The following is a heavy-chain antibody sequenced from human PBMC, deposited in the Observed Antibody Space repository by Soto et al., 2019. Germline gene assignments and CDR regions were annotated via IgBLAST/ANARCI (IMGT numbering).Heavy chain of an antibody. CDR2: IDPSDSQT. V-gene: IGHV5-10-1*01. CDR3: ARQIYDSDTGPNFQYYFDS. D-gene: IGHD3-22*01. J-gene: IGHJ4*02. CDR1: GYSFAGYW. Sequence: GESLKISCKGSGYSFAGYWITWVRQKPGKGREWMGRIDPSDSQTYYSPSFRGHVTISVTKSITTVFLQWSSLRASDTAMYYCARQIYDSDTGPNFQYYFDSWGQGTPVTVSS.